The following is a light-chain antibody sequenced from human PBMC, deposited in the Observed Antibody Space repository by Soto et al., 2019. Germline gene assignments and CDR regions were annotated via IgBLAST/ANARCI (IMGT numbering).Light chain of an antibody. Sequence: DIQMTQSPSSLSASVGDRVTITCRASQDINNDLDWYQQKPGKVPRRLISDASTLQSGVPSRFSGSRSGTQFTLTITSLQPEDFATYYCQQHQTYPRTFGQGTKVDIK. CDR2: DAS. J-gene: IGKJ1*01. CDR1: QDINND. V-gene: IGKV1-17*01. CDR3: QQHQTYPRT.